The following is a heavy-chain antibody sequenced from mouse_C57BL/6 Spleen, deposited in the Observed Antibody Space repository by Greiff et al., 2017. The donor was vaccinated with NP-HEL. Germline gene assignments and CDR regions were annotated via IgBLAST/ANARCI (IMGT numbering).Heavy chain of an antibody. V-gene: IGHV5S21*01. CDR3: TRGGGYGNYGYFDV. CDR2: ISSGGDYI. CDR1: GFTFSSYA. D-gene: IGHD2-1*01. J-gene: IGHJ1*03. Sequence: EVMLVESGEGLVKPGGSLKLSCAASGFTFSSYAMSWVRQTPEKRLEWVAYISSGGDYIYYADTVKGRFTISRDNARNTLYLQMSSLKSEDTAMYYCTRGGGYGNYGYFDVWGTGTTVTVSS.